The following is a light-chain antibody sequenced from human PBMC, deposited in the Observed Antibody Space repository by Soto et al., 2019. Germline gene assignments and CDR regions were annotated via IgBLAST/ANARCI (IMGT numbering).Light chain of an antibody. V-gene: IGKV3-20*01. Sequence: EIVLTQSPGTLSLSPWERGTLSCRASQNLGTLYLAWFQQKSGQAPRLLIYGASSRATGIPDRFSGSGSGTDFTLTISRLEPEDFAVYYCQQYGSSHTFGQGTRLEIK. J-gene: IGKJ5*01. CDR1: QNLGTLY. CDR3: QQYGSSHT. CDR2: GAS.